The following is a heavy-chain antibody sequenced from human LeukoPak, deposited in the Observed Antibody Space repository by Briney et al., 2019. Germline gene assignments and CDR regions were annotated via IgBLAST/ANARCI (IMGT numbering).Heavy chain of an antibody. Sequence: ASVKVSCKASGGTFSSYAISWLRQAPGQGLEWMGGSIPIFGTANYAQKFQGRVTITADESTSTAYMELSSLRPEDTAVYYCVAMIAARPTDVWGKGTTVTVSS. V-gene: IGHV1-69*13. D-gene: IGHD6-6*01. J-gene: IGHJ6*04. CDR3: VAMIAARPTDV. CDR2: SIPIFGTA. CDR1: GGTFSSYA.